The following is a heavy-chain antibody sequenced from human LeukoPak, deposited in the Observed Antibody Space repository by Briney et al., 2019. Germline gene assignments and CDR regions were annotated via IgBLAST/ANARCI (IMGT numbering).Heavy chain of an antibody. Sequence: GASVKVSCMASGYTFIYYAIHWVRQAPGQRLEWMGWINADNGDTKYSQELQGRVTITSDTSASPAYMELRNLRSDDTAVYYCAKAGAVVVVAAKYFDYWGQGTLVTVSS. J-gene: IGHJ4*02. CDR3: AKAGAVVVVAAKYFDY. D-gene: IGHD2-15*01. CDR1: GYTFIYYA. V-gene: IGHV1-3*01. CDR2: INADNGDT.